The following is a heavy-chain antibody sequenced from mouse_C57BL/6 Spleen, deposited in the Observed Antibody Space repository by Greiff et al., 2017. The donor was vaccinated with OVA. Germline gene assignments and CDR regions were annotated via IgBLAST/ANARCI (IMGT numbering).Heavy chain of an antibody. V-gene: IGHV1-82*01. CDR3: APYDGSFDY. J-gene: IGHJ2*01. CDR1: GYAFSSSW. D-gene: IGHD2-3*01. Sequence: QVQLQQSGPELVKPGASVKISCKASGYAFSSSWMNWVKQRPGKGLEWIGRIYPGDGDTNYNGKFKGKATLTADKSSSTAYMQLSSLTSEDSAVYFCAPYDGSFDYWGQGTTLTVSS. CDR2: IYPGDGDT.